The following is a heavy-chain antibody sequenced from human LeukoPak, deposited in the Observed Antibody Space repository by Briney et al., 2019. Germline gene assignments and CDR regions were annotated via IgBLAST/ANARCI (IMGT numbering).Heavy chain of an antibody. CDR1: GFTFSSYG. Sequence: GGSLRLSCAASGFTFSSYGMHWVRQAPGKGLEWVAVIWYDGSNNYYADSVKGRFTISSNNSKNTLYLQMNSLRAEDTAVYYCARNSGYSYGECDYWGQGTLVTVSS. CDR3: ARNSGYSYGECDY. D-gene: IGHD5-18*01. J-gene: IGHJ4*02. CDR2: IWYDGSNN. V-gene: IGHV3-33*08.